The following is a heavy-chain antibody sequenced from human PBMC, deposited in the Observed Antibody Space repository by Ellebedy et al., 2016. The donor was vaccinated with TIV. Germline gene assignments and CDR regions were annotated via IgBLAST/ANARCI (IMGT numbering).Heavy chain of an antibody. Sequence: ASVKVSXXASGYTFTGYFMHWVRQAPGQGLEWMGWINPNSDGTNYAQKFQGRVTMTSDTSISTANMELNRLNSDDTAVYYCARDPGVGDVNNWFNPWGQGTRVTVSS. D-gene: IGHD3-10*01. CDR1: GYTFTGYF. CDR2: INPNSDGT. V-gene: IGHV1-2*02. CDR3: ARDPGVGDVNNWFNP. J-gene: IGHJ5*02.